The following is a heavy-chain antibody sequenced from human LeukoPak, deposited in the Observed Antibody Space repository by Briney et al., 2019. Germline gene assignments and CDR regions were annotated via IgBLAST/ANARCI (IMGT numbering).Heavy chain of an antibody. CDR1: GGTFSSYT. D-gene: IGHD6-13*01. Sequence: ASVKVSCKASGGTFSSYTISWVRQAPGQGLEWMGRIIPILGIANYAQEFQGRVTITADKSTSTAYMELSSLRSEDTAVYYCARDGPGIAAALGYWGQGTLVTVSS. J-gene: IGHJ4*02. CDR2: IIPILGIA. CDR3: ARDGPGIAAALGY. V-gene: IGHV1-69*04.